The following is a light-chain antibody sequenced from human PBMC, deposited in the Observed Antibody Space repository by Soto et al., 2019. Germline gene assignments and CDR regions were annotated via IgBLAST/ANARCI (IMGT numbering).Light chain of an antibody. CDR2: DVS. V-gene: IGKV3-11*01. CDR1: QTVGKY. J-gene: IGKJ4*01. CDR3: QQRMSWPLT. Sequence: EIVLTQSPATLSLSPGERATLSCRASQTVGKYLAWYQQTPGQAPRLLIYDVSDRATGIPARFSGSGYGTDFTLTISSLEPEDFAVYYCQQRMSWPLTFGGGTKVGSK.